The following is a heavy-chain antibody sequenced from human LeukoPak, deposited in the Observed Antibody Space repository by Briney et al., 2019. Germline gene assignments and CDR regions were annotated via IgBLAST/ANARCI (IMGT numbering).Heavy chain of an antibody. CDR1: GGSISSYY. J-gene: IGHJ6*03. Sequence: SETLSLTCTVSGGSISSYYWSWIRQPAGKGLEWIGRIYPSGNTNFNPSLQSRVTMSVDTSKNQFSLKLTSVTAADTAIYYCAKTDSVSQYEFRYYYMDVWGKGTTVTVSS. CDR2: IYPSGNT. D-gene: IGHD3-10*01. V-gene: IGHV4-4*07. CDR3: AKTDSVSQYEFRYYYMDV.